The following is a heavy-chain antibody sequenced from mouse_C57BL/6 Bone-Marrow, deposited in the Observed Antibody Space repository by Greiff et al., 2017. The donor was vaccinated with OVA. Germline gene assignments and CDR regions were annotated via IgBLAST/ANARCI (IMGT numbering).Heavy chain of an antibody. D-gene: IGHD1-1*01. CDR1: GFTFSDYY. CDR2: ISNGGGST. Sequence: VESGGGLVQPGGSLKLSCAASGFTFSDYYMYWVRQTPEKRLEWVAYISNGGGSTYYPDTVKGRFTISRDNAKNTLYLQMSRLKSEDTAMYYCARRGYYYGYYAMDYWGQGTSVTVSS. J-gene: IGHJ4*01. V-gene: IGHV5-12*01. CDR3: ARRGYYYGYYAMDY.